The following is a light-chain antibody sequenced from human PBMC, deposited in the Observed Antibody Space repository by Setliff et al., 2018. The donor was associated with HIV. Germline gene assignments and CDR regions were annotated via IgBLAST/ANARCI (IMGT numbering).Light chain of an antibody. V-gene: IGLV2-14*01. CDR3: SSYRSSSTFVV. J-gene: IGLJ2*01. CDR2: EVT. CDR1: SSDVGGYNY. Sequence: QSALTQPASVSGSPGQSITISCTGTSSDVGGYNYVSWYQQHPGKDPKLMIYEVTNRPSGVSNRFSGSKSGNTASLTISGLQAEDEADYYCSSYRSSSTFVVFGGGT.